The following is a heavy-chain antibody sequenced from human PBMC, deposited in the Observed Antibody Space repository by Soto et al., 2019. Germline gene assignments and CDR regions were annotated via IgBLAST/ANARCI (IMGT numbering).Heavy chain of an antibody. Sequence: QVQLVQSGAEVKKPGSSVKVSCKASGGTFSNYALSWVRQAPGQGLEWMGDIIPIFGTTTNAQKVQGRVTITADDAPSTANMELSSLTSEDPAVYYCATRRERDYYDTSGYVWGPGTLVTVSS. V-gene: IGHV1-69*12. CDR3: ATRRERDYYDTSGYV. CDR2: IIPIFGTT. CDR1: GGTFSNYA. D-gene: IGHD3-22*01. J-gene: IGHJ1*01.